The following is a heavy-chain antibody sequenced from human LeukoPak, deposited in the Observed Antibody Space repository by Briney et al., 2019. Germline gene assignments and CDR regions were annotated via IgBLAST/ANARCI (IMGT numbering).Heavy chain of an antibody. CDR2: IYYSGST. CDR3: ARDLRSDALGY. CDR1: GGSISSYY. D-gene: IGHD4-17*01. J-gene: IGHJ4*02. V-gene: IGHV4-59*01. Sequence: SETLSLTCTVSGGSISSYYWSWIRQPPGKGLEWIGYIYYSGSTNYNPSLKSRVTISVDTSKNQFSLKLSSVTAADTAVYYCARDLRSDALGYWGQGTLVTVSS.